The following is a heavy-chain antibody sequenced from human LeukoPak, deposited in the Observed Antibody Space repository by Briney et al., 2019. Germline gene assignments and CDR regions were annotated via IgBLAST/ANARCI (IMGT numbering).Heavy chain of an antibody. CDR1: GYTFTCYY. Sequence: ASVKVSCKASGYTFTCYYMHWVRQAPGQGLEWMGWINPNSGDTNYAQKFQGRVTMTRDTSIRTAYLGLSGLRSDDTAVYYCAKNPYEYYFDYWGQGTLVTVSS. CDR3: AKNPYEYYFDY. V-gene: IGHV1-2*02. D-gene: IGHD5-12*01. J-gene: IGHJ4*02. CDR2: INPNSGDT.